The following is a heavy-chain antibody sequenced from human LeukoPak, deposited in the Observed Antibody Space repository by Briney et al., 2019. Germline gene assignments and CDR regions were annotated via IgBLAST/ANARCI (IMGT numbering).Heavy chain of an antibody. CDR2: IYSGGST. Sequence: PGGSLRLSCAASGFTVSSNYMSWVRQAPGKGLEGVSDIYSGGSTYYADYVKGRFPISRHNSKNTLYLQMNSLSAEDTAVYYCARDSPYASYYYGMDVWGQGTTVTVSS. V-gene: IGHV3-53*04. J-gene: IGHJ6*02. CDR3: ARDSPYASYYYGMDV. CDR1: GFTVSSNY.